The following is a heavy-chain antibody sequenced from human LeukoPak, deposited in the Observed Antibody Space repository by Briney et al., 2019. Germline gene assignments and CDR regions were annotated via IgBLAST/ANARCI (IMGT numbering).Heavy chain of an antibody. CDR2: IYHSGST. Sequence: SETLSLTCAVSGGSISSGGYSWSRIRQPPGKGLEWIGYIYHSGSTYNNPSLKSRGTISVDRSKNQFSLKLSSVTAADTAVYYCARVGHYYYGSGSYLGGFDYWGQGTLVTVSS. D-gene: IGHD3-10*01. CDR1: GGSISSGGYS. J-gene: IGHJ4*02. V-gene: IGHV4-30-2*01. CDR3: ARVGHYYYGSGSYLGGFDY.